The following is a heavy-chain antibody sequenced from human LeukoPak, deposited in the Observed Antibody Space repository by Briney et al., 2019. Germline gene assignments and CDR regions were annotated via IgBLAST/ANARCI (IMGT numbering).Heavy chain of an antibody. J-gene: IGHJ4*02. Sequence: PSETLSHTCTVPGGSLSSSSYYSGWIRQPPGKGLEWLGCIYYSGSTYYNPSLKSRVTISVDTSKNQFSLKLSSVTAADTAVYYCARQVSAAAGEIDYWGQGTLVTVSS. CDR3: ARQVSAAAGEIDY. D-gene: IGHD6-13*01. CDR1: GGSLSSSSYY. V-gene: IGHV4-39*01. CDR2: IYYSGST.